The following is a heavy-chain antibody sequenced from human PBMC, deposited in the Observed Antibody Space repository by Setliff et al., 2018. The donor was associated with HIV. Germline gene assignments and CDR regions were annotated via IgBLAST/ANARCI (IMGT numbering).Heavy chain of an antibody. D-gene: IGHD3-22*01. J-gene: IGHJ3*02. CDR1: GGSISSSNR. V-gene: IGHV4-4*02. Sequence: PSETLSLTCAVSGGSISSSNRWSWVRQPPGKGLEWIGEIYHSGSTNYNPSLKSRVTISVDKSKNQFSLKLSSVTAADTAVYYCARDRAMIPRGSFDIWGQGTMVTVSS. CDR2: IYHSGST. CDR3: ARDRAMIPRGSFDI.